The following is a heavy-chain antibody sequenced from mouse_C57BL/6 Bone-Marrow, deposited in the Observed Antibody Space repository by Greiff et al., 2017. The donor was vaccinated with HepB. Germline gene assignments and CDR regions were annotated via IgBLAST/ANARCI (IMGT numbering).Heavy chain of an antibody. CDR2: IWTGGGT. CDR3: ARNNYYGPHYFDY. J-gene: IGHJ2*01. CDR1: GFSLTSYA. D-gene: IGHD1-2*01. V-gene: IGHV2-9-1*01. Sequence: VKLVESGPGLVAPSQSLSITCTVSGFSLTSYAISWVRQPPGKGLEWLGVIWTGGGTNYNSALKSRLSISKDNSKSQVFLKMNSLQTDDTARYYCARNNYYGPHYFDYWGQGTTLTVSS.